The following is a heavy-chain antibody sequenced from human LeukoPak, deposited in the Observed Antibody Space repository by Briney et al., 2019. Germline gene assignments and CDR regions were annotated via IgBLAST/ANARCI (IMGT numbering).Heavy chain of an antibody. J-gene: IGHJ3*02. CDR1: GFTFSSYA. CDR2: INSNGGST. CDR3: ARDRLGGGFGAFDI. D-gene: IGHD7-27*01. Sequence: GGSLRLSCVASGFTFSSYAMHWVRQTPGKGLEYVSGINSNGGSTHYANSVKGRFTISRDNSKNTLYLQMGSLRAEDMAVYYCARDRLGGGFGAFDIWGQGTMVTVSS. V-gene: IGHV3-64*01.